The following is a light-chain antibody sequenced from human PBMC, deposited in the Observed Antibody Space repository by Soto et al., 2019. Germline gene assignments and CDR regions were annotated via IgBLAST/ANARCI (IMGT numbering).Light chain of an antibody. CDR1: QSVSSN. J-gene: IGKJ1*01. V-gene: IGKV3-15*01. CDR2: GAS. Sequence: EIVMTQSPATLSVSPGERATLSCRASQSVSSNLAWYQQKPGQAPRLLIYGASTRATGIPARFSGSGSGTEFTLTISSLQSEDSAVYFCQQYHVWPKWTFGPGTKVDIK. CDR3: QQYHVWPKWT.